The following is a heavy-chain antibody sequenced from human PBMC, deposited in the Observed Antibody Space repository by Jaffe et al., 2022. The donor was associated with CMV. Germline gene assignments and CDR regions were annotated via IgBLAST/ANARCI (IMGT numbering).Heavy chain of an antibody. CDR3: AREAQWLAHYYYYYMDV. CDR1: GGTFSSYA. D-gene: IGHD6-19*01. J-gene: IGHJ6*03. V-gene: IGHV1-69*09. Sequence: QVQLVQSGAEVKKPGSSVKVSCKASGGTFSSYAISWVRQAPGQGLEWMGRIIPILGIANYAQKFQGRVTITADKSTSTAYMELSSLRSEDTAVYYCAREAQWLAHYYYYYMDVWGKGTTVTVSS. CDR2: IIPILGIA.